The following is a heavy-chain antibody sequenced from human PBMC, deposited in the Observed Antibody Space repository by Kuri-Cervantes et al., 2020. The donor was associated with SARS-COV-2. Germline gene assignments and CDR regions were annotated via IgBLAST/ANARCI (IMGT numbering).Heavy chain of an antibody. CDR1: GFTFSSYA. J-gene: IGHJ4*02. D-gene: IGHD2-2*01. CDR3: ASSRGYCSN. V-gene: IGHV3-64*04. CDR2: ISSNGGST. Sequence: GESLKISCSASGFTFSSYAMHWVRQAPGKGLEYVSAISSNGGSTYYADSVKGRFTISRDNAKNSLYLQMNSLRDEDTAVYYCASSRGYCSNWGQGTLVTVSS.